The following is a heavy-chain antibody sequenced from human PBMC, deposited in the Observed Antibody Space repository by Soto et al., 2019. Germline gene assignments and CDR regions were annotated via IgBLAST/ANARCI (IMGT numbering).Heavy chain of an antibody. D-gene: IGHD6-13*01. CDR1: GFTFSSYA. V-gene: IGHV3-23*01. CDR2: ISGSGGST. J-gene: IGHJ4*02. Sequence: GGSLRLSCAAYGFTFSSYAMSWVRQAPGKGLEWVSAISGSGGSTYYTDSVKGRFTISRDNSKNTLYLQMNSLRAEDTAVYYCAKDGSSYSSSWYVDYWGQGTLVTVSS. CDR3: AKDGSSYSSSWYVDY.